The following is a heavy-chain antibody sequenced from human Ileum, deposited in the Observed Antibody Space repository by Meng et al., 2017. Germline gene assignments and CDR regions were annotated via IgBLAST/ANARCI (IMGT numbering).Heavy chain of an antibody. V-gene: IGHV3-23*01. Sequence: GGSLRLSCAASGFTFKNYAMSWFRQSPGRGLEWVSAIDSGGGGTHYADSVKGRFSISRDDSKNTLFLQMSSLRAEDTAVYYCARPLVTVARTRWFDPWGQGTLVTVSS. CDR3: ARPLVTVARTRWFDP. CDR1: GFTFKNYA. D-gene: IGHD6-19*01. CDR2: IDSGGGGT. J-gene: IGHJ5*02.